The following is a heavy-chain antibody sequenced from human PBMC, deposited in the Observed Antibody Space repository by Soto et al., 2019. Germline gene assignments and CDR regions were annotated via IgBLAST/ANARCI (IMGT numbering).Heavy chain of an antibody. CDR3: AREPYSNYVMDV. J-gene: IGHJ6*02. CDR2: IWYDGSNK. CDR1: GFIFSSFG. Sequence: QVQLVESGGGVVPPGGSLRLSCVASGFIFSSFGMYWVRQAPGKGLEWVGVIWYDGSNKYYGDSVKGRFTISRENSKNTLYLQMSSLRAEDTAVYYCAREPYSNYVMDVWGQGTTVTVSS. D-gene: IGHD4-4*01. V-gene: IGHV3-33*01.